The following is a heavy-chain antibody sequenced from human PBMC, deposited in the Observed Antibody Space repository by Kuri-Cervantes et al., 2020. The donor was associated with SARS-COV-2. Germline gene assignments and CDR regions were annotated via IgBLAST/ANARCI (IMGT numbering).Heavy chain of an antibody. J-gene: IGHJ4*02. CDR3: ARVHFYDFWSGYNDY. V-gene: IGHV1-69*04. D-gene: IGHD3-3*01. CDR2: IIPILGTA. Sequence: SVKVSCKASGGTFSSYAISWVRQAPGQGLEWMGRIIPILGTANYAQKFQGRVTITADKSTSTAYMELSSLRSEDTAVYYCARVHFYDFWSGYNDYWGQGTLVTVSS. CDR1: GGTFSSYA.